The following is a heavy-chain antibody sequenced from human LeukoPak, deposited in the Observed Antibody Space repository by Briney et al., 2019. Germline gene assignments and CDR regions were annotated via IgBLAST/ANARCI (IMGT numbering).Heavy chain of an antibody. Sequence: GGSLRLSCAASGFAFSTYAMNWVRQAPGKGLEWVSGISGSGGSTFYADSVKGRFTVSRDKSKNTLYMQMNSLRAEDTAVYYCATGCRGDPYFYYAMDVWGQGTTVTVSS. CDR3: ATGCRGDPYFYYAMDV. D-gene: IGHD3-10*01. CDR1: GFAFSTYA. V-gene: IGHV3-23*01. J-gene: IGHJ6*02. CDR2: ISGSGGST.